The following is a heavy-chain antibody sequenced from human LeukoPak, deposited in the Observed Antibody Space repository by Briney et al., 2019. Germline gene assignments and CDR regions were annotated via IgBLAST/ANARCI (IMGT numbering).Heavy chain of an antibody. D-gene: IGHD3-9*01. CDR2: IKQDGTEK. V-gene: IGHV3-7*01. CDR1: GFTFRSYW. J-gene: IGHJ5*02. Sequence: GRSLRLSCAGSGFTFRSYWMNWVRQAPGKGLEWLAIIKQDGTEKHYKGSVEGRFTISRDNAKNSLHLQMNSLRAEDTAVYYCAGGSGYLITSWGQGTLVTVSS. CDR3: AGGSGYLITS.